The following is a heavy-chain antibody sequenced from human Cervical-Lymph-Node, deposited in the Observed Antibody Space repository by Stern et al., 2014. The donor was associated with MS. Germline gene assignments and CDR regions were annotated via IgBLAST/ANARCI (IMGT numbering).Heavy chain of an antibody. CDR1: GYSISSGYY. D-gene: IGHD2-21*02. V-gene: IGHV4-38-2*02. J-gene: IGHJ1*01. CDR3: AREGPAYCGGDCSIEYFQH. Sequence: QVQLQESGPGLVKPSETLSLTCTVSGYSISSGYYWGWIRQPPGKGLEWIGSIYHSGSTYYNPSLKSRVTISVDTSKNQFSLKLTCGTAADTAVYYCAREGPAYCGGDCSIEYFQHWGQGTLVTVSS. CDR2: IYHSGST.